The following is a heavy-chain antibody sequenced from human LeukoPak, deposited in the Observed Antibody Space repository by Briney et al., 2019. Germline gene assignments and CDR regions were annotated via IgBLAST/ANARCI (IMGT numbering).Heavy chain of an antibody. V-gene: IGHV1-69*13. CDR2: IIPNFGTA. D-gene: IGHD6-19*01. J-gene: IGHJ4*02. Sequence: SVKVSCKASGVTFSSYAISWVRQAPGQGLEWMGGIIPNFGTANYAQKFQGRVTITADESTSTAYMELSSLRSEDTAVYYCARDRYSSGWYAPRDDFDYWGQGTLVTVSS. CDR1: GVTFSSYA. CDR3: ARDRYSSGWYAPRDDFDY.